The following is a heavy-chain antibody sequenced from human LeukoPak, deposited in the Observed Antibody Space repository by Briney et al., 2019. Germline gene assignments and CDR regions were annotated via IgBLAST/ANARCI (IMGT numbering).Heavy chain of an antibody. J-gene: IGHJ4*02. D-gene: IGHD5-18*01. CDR1: GYSFIDYY. CDR3: AREPSDTAMVTGQFDY. Sequence: ASAKVSCKASGYSFIDYYIHWVRQAPGQGLEWMGWVNPHSGGTKFAQKFQGRVTMTRDTSINTAYMEVSSLRSDDTAVYYCAREPSDTAMVTGQFDYWGQGTLVTVSS. V-gene: IGHV1-2*02. CDR2: VNPHSGGT.